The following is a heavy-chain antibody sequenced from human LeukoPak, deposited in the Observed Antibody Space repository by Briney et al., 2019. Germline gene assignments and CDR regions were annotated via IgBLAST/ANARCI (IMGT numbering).Heavy chain of an antibody. J-gene: IGHJ4*02. Sequence: GGSLQISCKGSGYGFTSYWMGGGRRVPGKGGEGRGIIYPGDSDTRYSPSFQGQVTISADKSISTAYLQWSSLKASDTAMYYCARHEGTVAGIDYWGQGTLVTVSS. CDR3: ARHEGTVAGIDY. CDR1: GYGFTSYW. D-gene: IGHD6-19*01. CDR2: IYPGDSDT. V-gene: IGHV5-51*01.